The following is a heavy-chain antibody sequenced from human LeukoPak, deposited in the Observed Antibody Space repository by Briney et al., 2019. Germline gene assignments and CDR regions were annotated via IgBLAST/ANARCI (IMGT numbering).Heavy chain of an antibody. Sequence: PSETLSLTCTVFGGSISSYYWSWIRQPPGKGLEWIGYIYYSGSTNYNPSLKSRVTISVDTSRNQFSLKLGSVTAADTAVYYCARSRSGYSYEHGAFEIWGQGTMVTVSS. CDR1: GGSISSYY. J-gene: IGHJ3*02. V-gene: IGHV4-59*01. CDR2: IYYSGST. CDR3: ARSRSGYSYEHGAFEI. D-gene: IGHD5-18*01.